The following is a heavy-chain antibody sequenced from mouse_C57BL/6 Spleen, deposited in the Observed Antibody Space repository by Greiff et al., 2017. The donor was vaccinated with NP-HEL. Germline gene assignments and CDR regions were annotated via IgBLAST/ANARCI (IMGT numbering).Heavy chain of an antibody. CDR2: IYPRSGNT. V-gene: IGHV1-81*01. J-gene: IGHJ2*01. Sequence: QVQLKQSGAELARPGASVKLSCKASGYTFTSYGISWVKQRTGQGLEWIGEIYPRSGNTYYNEKFKGKATLTADKSSSTAYMELRSLTSEDSAVYFCARKGTAVVATGDYWGQGTTLTVSS. CDR1: GYTFTSYG. CDR3: ARKGTAVVATGDY. D-gene: IGHD1-1*01.